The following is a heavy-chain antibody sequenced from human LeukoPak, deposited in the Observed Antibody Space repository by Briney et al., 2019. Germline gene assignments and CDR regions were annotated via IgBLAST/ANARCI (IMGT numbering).Heavy chain of an antibody. CDR3: AELGITMIGGV. J-gene: IGHJ6*04. CDR2: INWNGGST. D-gene: IGHD3-10*02. Sequence: SGGSLRLSCAASGFSFDDYGMTWVRQAPGRGLEWVSDINWNGGSTGYADSVKGRFTISRDNAKNSLYLQMNSLRAEDTAVYYCAELGITMIGGVWGKGTTVTISS. CDR1: GFSFDDYG. V-gene: IGHV3-20*04.